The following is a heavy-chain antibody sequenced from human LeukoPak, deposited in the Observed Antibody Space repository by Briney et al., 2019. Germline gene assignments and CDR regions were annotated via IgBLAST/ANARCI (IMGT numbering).Heavy chain of an antibody. J-gene: IGHJ4*02. V-gene: IGHV3-7*01. D-gene: IGHD3-3*01. Sequence: GGSLRLSCAASGFTFSSYWMSWVRQAPGKGLEWVANIKHDGSEKYYVDSVKGRFTISRDNAKNSLYLQMNSLRAEDTAVYYCARVQASYYDFWSGYYYFDYWGQGTLVTVSS. CDR2: IKHDGSEK. CDR1: GFTFSSYW. CDR3: ARVQASYYDFWSGYYYFDY.